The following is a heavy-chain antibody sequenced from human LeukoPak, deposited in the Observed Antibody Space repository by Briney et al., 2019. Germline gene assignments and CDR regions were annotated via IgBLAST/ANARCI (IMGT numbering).Heavy chain of an antibody. CDR1: GFTFSSYS. J-gene: IGHJ6*03. V-gene: IGHV3-21*01. D-gene: IGHD2-15*01. CDR2: ISDSGSSI. Sequence: GGSPRLSCAASGFTFSSYSMNWVRQAPGKGLEWVSSISDSGSSIFYADSVKGRFTISRDNAKNSLYLQMNSLRAEDTAVYYCARDVAAIAGGYMDAWGKGTTVTVSS. CDR3: ARDVAAIAGGYMDA.